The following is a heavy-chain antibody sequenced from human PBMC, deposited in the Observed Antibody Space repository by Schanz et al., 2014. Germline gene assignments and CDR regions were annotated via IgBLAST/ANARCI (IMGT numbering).Heavy chain of an antibody. V-gene: IGHV3-30*18. Sequence: ESGGGVVQPGRSLRLSCAASGFTFSGYGMHWVRQAPGKGLEWVAIISYDGRHKNYADSVKGRFTISRDNSKNTLHLQMNSLRVEDTAVYYCAKDDTQVNGMDVWGQGTTVTVSS. CDR1: GFTFSGYG. J-gene: IGHJ6*02. CDR3: AKDDTQVNGMDV. CDR2: ISYDGRHK.